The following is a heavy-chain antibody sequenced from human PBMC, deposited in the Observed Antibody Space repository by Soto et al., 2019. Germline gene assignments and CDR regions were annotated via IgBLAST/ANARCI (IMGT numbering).Heavy chain of an antibody. CDR1: GFTVSSNY. D-gene: IGHD6-19*01. Sequence: EVQLVESGGGLIQPGGSLRLSCAASGFTVSSNYMSWVRQAPGKGLEWVSVIYSGGSTYYEDSVKGRFTISRDNSKNKLYLQMNSLRAEDTAVYYCASPKRYSSGWYDYYYGMDVWGQGTTVTVSS. CDR3: ASPKRYSSGWYDYYYGMDV. V-gene: IGHV3-53*01. CDR2: IYSGGST. J-gene: IGHJ6*01.